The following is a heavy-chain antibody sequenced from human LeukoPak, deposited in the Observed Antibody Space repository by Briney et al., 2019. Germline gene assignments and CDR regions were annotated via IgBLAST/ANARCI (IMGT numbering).Heavy chain of an antibody. Sequence: QPGGSLRLPCAASGFTFSSYSMNWVRRAPGKGLEWVSYISSSSSTIYYADSVKGRFTISRDNAKNSLYLQMNSLRAEDTAVYYCARTSSSSDIDYWGQGTLVTVSS. D-gene: IGHD6-6*01. CDR2: ISSSSSTI. V-gene: IGHV3-48*04. CDR1: GFTFSSYS. CDR3: ARTSSSSDIDY. J-gene: IGHJ4*02.